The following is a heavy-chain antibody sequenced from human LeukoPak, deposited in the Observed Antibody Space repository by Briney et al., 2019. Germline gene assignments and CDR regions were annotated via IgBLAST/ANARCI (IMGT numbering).Heavy chain of an antibody. Sequence: ASVKVSCKASGYTFTSYDINWVRQATGQGLEWMGWMSPNSGNTGYAQKFQGRVTMTRNTSISTAYMELSSLRSEDTAVYYCARGGRKVRGLDVWGKGTTVTISS. J-gene: IGHJ6*04. CDR2: MSPNSGNT. D-gene: IGHD3-10*01. CDR3: ARGGRKVRGLDV. V-gene: IGHV1-8*01. CDR1: GYTFTSYD.